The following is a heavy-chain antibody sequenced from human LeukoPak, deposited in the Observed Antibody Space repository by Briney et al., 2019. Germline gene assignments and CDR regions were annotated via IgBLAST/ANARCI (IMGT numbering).Heavy chain of an antibody. J-gene: IGHJ3*01. V-gene: IGHV3-53*01. CDR2: VYSGGST. Sequence: GGSLRLSCAASEFTVSSNSMSWVRQAPGKGLEWVSGVYSGGSTFYADSVKGRFIISRDSSKNTLYLQMNTLRAEDTAVYYCAGGHSSGSYFNAYHLWGQGTTVTVSS. CDR3: AGGHSSGSYFNAYHL. D-gene: IGHD3-22*01. CDR1: EFTVSSNS.